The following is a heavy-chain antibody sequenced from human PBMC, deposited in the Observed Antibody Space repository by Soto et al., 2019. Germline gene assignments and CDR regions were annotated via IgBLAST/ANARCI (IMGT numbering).Heavy chain of an antibody. CDR1: GFTFSSYG. J-gene: IGHJ4*02. V-gene: IGHV3-30*18. Sequence: PGGSLRLSCAASGFTFSSYGMHWVRQAPGKGLEWVAVISYDGSNKYYADSVKGRFTISRDNFKNTLYLQMNSLRAEDTAVYYCAEDGYTAMVGPFDYWGQGTLVTVSS. CDR3: AEDGYTAMVGPFDY. CDR2: ISYDGSNK. D-gene: IGHD5-18*01.